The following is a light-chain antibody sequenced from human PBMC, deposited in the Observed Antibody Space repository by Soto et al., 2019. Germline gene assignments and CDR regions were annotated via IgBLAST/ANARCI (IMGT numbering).Light chain of an antibody. CDR1: SSDIGGYNF. Sequence: QSALTQPASVSGSPGQSITISCTGTSSDIGGYNFVSWYQHHPGKAPKLMIFAVSNRPSGASNRFSGSKSGNTASLTISGLQPEDEADYFCYSYTSSSTNVFGSGTKVTVL. CDR3: YSYTSSSTNV. J-gene: IGLJ1*01. V-gene: IGLV2-14*01. CDR2: AVS.